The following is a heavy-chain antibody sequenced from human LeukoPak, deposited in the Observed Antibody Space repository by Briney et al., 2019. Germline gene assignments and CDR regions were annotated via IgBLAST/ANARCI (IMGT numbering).Heavy chain of an antibody. V-gene: IGHV3-11*01. Sequence: GGSLRLSCAGFGFTFRDFYMSWIRQAPGRGPEWVSYMSNNGYSVYYSASVKGRFTMSRDNGNRSLFLQMDSLRVDDTAVYYCARGKRIFDLWGQGVLVAVSS. D-gene: IGHD6-25*01. J-gene: IGHJ4*02. CDR2: MSNNGYSV. CDR3: ARGKRIFDL. CDR1: GFTFRDFY.